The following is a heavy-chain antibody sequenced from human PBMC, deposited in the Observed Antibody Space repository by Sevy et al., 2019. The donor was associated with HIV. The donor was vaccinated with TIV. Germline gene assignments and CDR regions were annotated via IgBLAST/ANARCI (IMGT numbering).Heavy chain of an antibody. D-gene: IGHD3-16*01. CDR3: ARAPHAVPHWGSFDS. Sequence: GGSMRLSCEASGFTFTRYAFHWVRQAPGKGLEWVAVISKEGTNKYYIDSVKGRFTISRDNSRNTLFLQMERLRAEDTAMYFCARAPHAVPHWGSFDSWGQGTLVTVSS. J-gene: IGHJ4*02. V-gene: IGHV3-30-3*01. CDR2: ISKEGTNK. CDR1: GFTFTRYA.